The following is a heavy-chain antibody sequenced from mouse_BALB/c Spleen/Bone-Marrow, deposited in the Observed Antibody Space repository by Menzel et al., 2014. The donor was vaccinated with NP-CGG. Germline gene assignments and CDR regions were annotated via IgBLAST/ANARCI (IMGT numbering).Heavy chain of an antibody. J-gene: IGHJ1*01. V-gene: IGHV14-3*02. CDR3: ASYRCGWYSDV. Sequence: VQLKQSGAELVKPGASVKLSCTASGFNIKDTYMHWVKQRPEQGLEWIGRIDPANGNTKYDPKFQGKATITADTSSNTAYLQLSSLTSEDTAVYYCASYRCGWYSDVWGAGTTVTVSS. D-gene: IGHD2-14*01. CDR1: GFNIKDTY. CDR2: IDPANGNT.